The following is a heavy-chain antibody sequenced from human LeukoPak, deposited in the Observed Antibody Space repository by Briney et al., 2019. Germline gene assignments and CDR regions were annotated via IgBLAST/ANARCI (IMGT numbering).Heavy chain of an antibody. V-gene: IGHV3-53*01. CDR1: GFTVSSNY. D-gene: IGHD3-10*01. CDR3: ARAKRYDNRGTLDY. Sequence: PGGSLRLSCAASGFTVSSNYMSWVRQAPGKGLEWVSVIYSGGSTYYADSVKGRFTISRDNSKNTLYLQMNSLRAEDTAVYYCARAKRYDNRGTLDYWGQGTLVTVSP. CDR2: IYSGGST. J-gene: IGHJ4*02.